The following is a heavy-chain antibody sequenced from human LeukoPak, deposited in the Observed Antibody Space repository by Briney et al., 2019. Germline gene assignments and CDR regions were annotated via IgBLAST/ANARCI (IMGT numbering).Heavy chain of an antibody. CDR2: INPSGGST. V-gene: IGHV1-46*01. CDR1: GYTFTSYY. D-gene: IGHD3-22*01. CDR3: ARDRVVVITGSDAFDI. J-gene: IGHJ3*02. Sequence: ASVKVSCKASGYTFTSYYMHLVRQAPGQGLEWMGIINPSGGSTSYAQKFQGRVTMARDTSTSTVYMELSSLRSEDTAVYYCARDRVVVITGSDAFDIWGQGTMVTVSS.